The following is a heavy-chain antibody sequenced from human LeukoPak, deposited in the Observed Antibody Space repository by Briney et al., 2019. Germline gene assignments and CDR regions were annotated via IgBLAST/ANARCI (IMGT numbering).Heavy chain of an antibody. D-gene: IGHD6-19*01. Sequence: GGSLRLSCAASGFTFSSYAISRVRQAPGKGVERVSAISASGGSTYYADSVKGRFTISRDNSQKRLYLPMNSTRAEATAAHYCGKDSSGWAAFDYWGQGTLVTVSS. CDR2: ISASGGST. J-gene: IGHJ4*02. V-gene: IGHV3-23*01. CDR1: GFTFSSYA. CDR3: GKDSSGWAAFDY.